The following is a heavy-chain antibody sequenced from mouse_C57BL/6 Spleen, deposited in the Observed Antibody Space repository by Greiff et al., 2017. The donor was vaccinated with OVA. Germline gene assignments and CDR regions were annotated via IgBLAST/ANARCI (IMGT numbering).Heavy chain of an antibody. V-gene: IGHV1-15*01. CDR3: TRRDYDPWYFDV. D-gene: IGHD2-4*01. Sequence: QVQLQQSGAELVRPGASVTLSCKASGYTFTDYEMHWVKQTPVHGLEWIGAIDPETGGTAYNQKFKGKAILTADKSSSTAYMELRSLTSEDSAVYYCTRRDYDPWYFDVWGTGTTVTVSS. CDR1: GYTFTDYE. J-gene: IGHJ1*03. CDR2: IDPETGGT.